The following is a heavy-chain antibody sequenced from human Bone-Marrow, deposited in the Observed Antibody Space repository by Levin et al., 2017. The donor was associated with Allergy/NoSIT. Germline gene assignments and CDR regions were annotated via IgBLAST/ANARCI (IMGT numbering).Heavy chain of an antibody. CDR1: GFTFSSYA. V-gene: IGHV3-30-3*01. CDR2: ISYDGSNK. Sequence: GGSLRLSCAASGFTFSSYAMHWVRQAPGKGLEWVAVISYDGSNKYYADSVKGRFTISRDNSKNTLYLQMNSLRAEDTAVYYCARPKSPGDRSYYYYGMDVWGQGTTVTVSS. J-gene: IGHJ6*02. CDR3: ARPKSPGDRSYYYYGMDV. D-gene: IGHD3-16*01.